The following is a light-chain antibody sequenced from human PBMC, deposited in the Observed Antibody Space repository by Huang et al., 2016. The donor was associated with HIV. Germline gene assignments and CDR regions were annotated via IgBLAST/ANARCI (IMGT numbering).Light chain of an antibody. CDR3: QQYGSSPLT. Sequence: EIVLTQSPATLSLSPGERATLSCGASQSLSSSYLAWYQQKPGLAPRLLIYDASNRANGSPDRFSGSGSGTDFTLTISRLEPEDFAVYYCQQYGSSPLTFGGGTKVEIK. J-gene: IGKJ4*01. CDR1: QSLSSSY. CDR2: DAS. V-gene: IGKV3D-20*01.